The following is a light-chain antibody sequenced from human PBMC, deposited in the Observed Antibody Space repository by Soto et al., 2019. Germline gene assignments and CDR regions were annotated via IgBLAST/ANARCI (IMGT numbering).Light chain of an antibody. CDR2: SVS. CDR3: QQSSSGPFT. Sequence: DIQMTQSPDSLSASVGDRVTITCRASQSISTYLHWYQQKPGKAPKLLVHSVSNLQSGVPSRFTGSGSGTDFTLTISSLQPEDFATYFCQQSSSGPFTFSQGTKLEI. J-gene: IGKJ2*01. CDR1: QSISTY. V-gene: IGKV1-39*01.